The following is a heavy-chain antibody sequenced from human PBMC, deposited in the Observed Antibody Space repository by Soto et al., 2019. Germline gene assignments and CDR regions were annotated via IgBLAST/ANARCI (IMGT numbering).Heavy chain of an antibody. CDR2: ISSTGGGT. CDR3: AKGHDIVVFPTVDY. Sequence: GGSLRLSCAASGFTFNNYVMSWVRQAPGKGLEWVSGISSTGGGTYYADPVKGRFTISRDNSKNTLYLQMNNLRAGDTALYYCAKGHDIVVFPTVDYWGQGTLVTVSS. J-gene: IGHJ4*02. V-gene: IGHV3-23*01. CDR1: GFTFNNYV. D-gene: IGHD2-15*01.